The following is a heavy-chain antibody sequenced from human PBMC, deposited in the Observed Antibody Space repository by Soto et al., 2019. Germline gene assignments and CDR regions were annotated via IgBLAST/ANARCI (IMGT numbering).Heavy chain of an antibody. D-gene: IGHD5-18*01. V-gene: IGHV3-30-3*01. J-gene: IGHJ4*02. CDR3: ASSRAPVDTAMDD. Sequence: QVQLVESGGGVGQPGRSLRLSCAASGFTFSSYAMHWVRQAPGKGLEWVAVISYDGSNKYYADSVKGRFTISRDNSKNTLYLQMNSLRAEDTAVYYCASSRAPVDTAMDDWGQGTLVTVSS. CDR2: ISYDGSNK. CDR1: GFTFSSYA.